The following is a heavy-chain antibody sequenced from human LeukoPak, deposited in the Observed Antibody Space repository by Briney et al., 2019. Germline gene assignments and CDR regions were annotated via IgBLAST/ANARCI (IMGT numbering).Heavy chain of an antibody. CDR2: ISSRSSVI. CDR3: ARSLPYCTNTSCYLDS. V-gene: IGHV3-11*04. J-gene: IGHJ5*01. Sequence: RSGGSLRLSCAASGFTFSDYYMSWIRQAPEKGLEWISYISSRSSVIYYADSVKGRFTISRDNAKNSLDLQMKSLRAEDTAVYYCARSLPYCTNTSCYLDSWGQGTLVTVSS. D-gene: IGHD2-2*01. CDR1: GFTFSDYY.